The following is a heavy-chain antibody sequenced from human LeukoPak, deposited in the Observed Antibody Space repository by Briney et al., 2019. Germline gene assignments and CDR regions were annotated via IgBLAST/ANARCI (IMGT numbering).Heavy chain of an antibody. CDR2: ISSCGSTI. D-gene: IGHD4-23*01. CDR3: TRAHNSVWFDP. Sequence: GGSLRLSCAASGFTFSSYEMKWVRQAPGKGLEWVSYISSCGSTIYYADSVKGRFTISRDNAKNSVSLQMNSLRAEDTAVYYCTRAHNSVWFDPWGEETLVTVSS. J-gene: IGHJ5*02. CDR1: GFTFSSYE. V-gene: IGHV3-48*03.